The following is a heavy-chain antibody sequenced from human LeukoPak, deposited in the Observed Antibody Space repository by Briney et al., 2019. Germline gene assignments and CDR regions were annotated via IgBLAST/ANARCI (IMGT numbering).Heavy chain of an antibody. CDR2: ISGSGGST. CDR3: AKELIDYGDYPNEVFDY. Sequence: GGSLRLSCAASGFTFSSYAMSWVRQAPGKGLEWVSAISGSGGSTYYADSVKGRFTISRDNSKNTLHLQMNSLRAEDTAVYYCAKELIDYGDYPNEVFDYWGQGTLVTVSS. J-gene: IGHJ4*02. V-gene: IGHV3-23*01. D-gene: IGHD4-17*01. CDR1: GFTFSSYA.